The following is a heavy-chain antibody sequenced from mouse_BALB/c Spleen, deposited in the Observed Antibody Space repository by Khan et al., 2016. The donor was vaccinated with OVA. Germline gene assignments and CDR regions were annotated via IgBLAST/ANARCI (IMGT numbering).Heavy chain of an antibody. CDR3: IRSGYGSFAF. CDR2: IYPNSGGT. CDR1: GYTFTDYN. Sequence: VQLKESGPELVKPGASVKISCKASGYTFTDYNMDWVKQSHGKSLEWIGYIYPNSGGTGYNQKFKTKATLTVEISSSTAYMELRSLTSEDSAVYYCIRSGYGSFAFWGQGTLVTVSA. J-gene: IGHJ3*01. D-gene: IGHD1-2*01. V-gene: IGHV1S29*02.